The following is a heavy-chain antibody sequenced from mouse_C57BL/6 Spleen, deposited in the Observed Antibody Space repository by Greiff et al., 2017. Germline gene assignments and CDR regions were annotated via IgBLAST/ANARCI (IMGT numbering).Heavy chain of an antibody. V-gene: IGHV10-1*01. CDR2: IRSKSNNYAT. J-gene: IGHJ4*01. Sequence: EVKLVESGGGLVQPKGSLKLSCAASGFSFNTYAMNWVRQAPGKGLEWVARIRSKSNNYATYYADSVKDRFTISRDESESMLYLQMNNLKTEDTAMYYCVAYYGYDWAMDYWGQGTSVTVSS. D-gene: IGHD2-9*01. CDR3: VAYYGYDWAMDY. CDR1: GFSFNTYA.